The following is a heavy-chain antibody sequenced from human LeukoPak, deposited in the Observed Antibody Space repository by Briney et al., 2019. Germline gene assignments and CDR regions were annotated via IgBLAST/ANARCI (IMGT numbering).Heavy chain of an antibody. J-gene: IGHJ3*02. Sequence: SETLSLTCVVSGGSISSVSHYWSWIRQPPGKGLEWIGYIYHSGSTSYCPSLKSRVTISVDRAKNQFSLTLSSVTAADTAVYYCARAFAFDDYGDPNAFDIWGQGTMVTVSS. CDR3: ARAFAFDDYGDPNAFDI. CDR1: GGSISSVSHY. D-gene: IGHD4-17*01. V-gene: IGHV4-30-2*01. CDR2: IYHSGST.